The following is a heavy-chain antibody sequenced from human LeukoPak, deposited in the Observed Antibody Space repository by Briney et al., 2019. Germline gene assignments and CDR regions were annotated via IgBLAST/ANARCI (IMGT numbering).Heavy chain of an antibody. CDR1: GSTFTGYY. V-gene: IGHV1-2*02. CDR2: INPNSGGT. J-gene: IGHJ6*02. D-gene: IGHD2-2*01. Sequence: EASVKVSCKASGSTFTGYYMHWVRQAPGQGLEWMGWINPNSGGTDYAQKFQGRVTMTRDTSLSTAYMELSRLRSDDTAVYYCTRATSVVVPAADHYYYGMDVWGQGTTVTVSS. CDR3: TRATSVVVPAADHYYYGMDV.